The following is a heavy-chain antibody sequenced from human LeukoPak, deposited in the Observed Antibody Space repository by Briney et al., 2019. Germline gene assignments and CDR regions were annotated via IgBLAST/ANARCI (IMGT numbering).Heavy chain of an antibody. CDR2: INHSGST. Sequence: SETLSLTCAVYGGSCSGYYWSWIRQPPGKGLEWIGEINHSGSTNYNPSLKSRVTISVDTSKNQFSLKLSSVTAADTAVYYCARASRLRYFDWLLTHAFDYWGQGTLVTVSS. CDR3: ARASRLRYFDWLLTHAFDY. J-gene: IGHJ4*02. CDR1: GGSCSGYY. D-gene: IGHD3-9*01. V-gene: IGHV4-34*01.